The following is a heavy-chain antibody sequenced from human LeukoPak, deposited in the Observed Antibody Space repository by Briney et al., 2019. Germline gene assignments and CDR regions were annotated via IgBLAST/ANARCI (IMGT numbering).Heavy chain of an antibody. CDR3: ARSGYSGYEFDH. D-gene: IGHD5-12*01. Sequence: GGSLRLSCAVSGFTFSTYRMNWVRQAPGMGLEWVSYISSSSSITYYADSVKGRFTISRDNAKNSLFLPMDSLRDEDTAVYYCARSGYSGYEFDHWGQGTRVTVSS. CDR1: GFTFSTYR. V-gene: IGHV3-48*02. CDR2: ISSSSSIT. J-gene: IGHJ4*02.